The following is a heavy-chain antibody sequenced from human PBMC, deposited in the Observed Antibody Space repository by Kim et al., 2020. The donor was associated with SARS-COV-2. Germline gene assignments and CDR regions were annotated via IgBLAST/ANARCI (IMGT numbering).Heavy chain of an antibody. V-gene: IGHV3-74*01. CDR2: IDFDGTDT. CDR1: GFSLRNHW. D-gene: IGHD2-21*01. CDR3: VRDVGHVWGGDWCKRFDP. Sequence: GGSLRLSCAASGFSLRNHWMHWVRQTPEKGLVWVSHIDFDGTDTAYADSVKGRFTVSRDNAKNTLFLQMNSLRAGDTAVYYCVRDVGHVWGGDWCKRFDPWGQGTLVTVSS. J-gene: IGHJ5*02.